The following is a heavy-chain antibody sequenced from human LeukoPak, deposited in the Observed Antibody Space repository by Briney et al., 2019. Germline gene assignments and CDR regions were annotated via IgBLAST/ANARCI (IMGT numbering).Heavy chain of an antibody. CDR3: VKDRNVQNKDLWFGVRRRWGQIDL. CDR2: IRYDGSYK. CDR1: AFTFNSYT. D-gene: IGHD3-10*01. Sequence: GRSLRLSCAASAFTFNSYTMHWVRQAPGKGLEWVAFIRYDGSYKYYTEYTKGRFSISRDNSKNTLSLQMNSLRAEDTAVYYCVKDRNVQNKDLWFGVRRRWGQIDLWGQGTLVTVSS. V-gene: IGHV3-30*02. J-gene: IGHJ5*02.